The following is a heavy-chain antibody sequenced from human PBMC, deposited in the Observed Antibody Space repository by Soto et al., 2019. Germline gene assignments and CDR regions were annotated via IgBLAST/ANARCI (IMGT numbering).Heavy chain of an antibody. V-gene: IGHV4-4*02. CDR1: GDPVSSTRW. CDR2: IYHRGRT. Sequence: SETLSLTCTVSGDPVSSTRWWSWGRLSPGRGLEWLGDIYHRGRTNYNPSRKRRVSISLDKSKNQFSLKVTSVTAADTVVYFCARTGKFYYCDMSGLPLDPWGRGVLVTVSS. D-gene: IGHD3-3*01. CDR3: ARTGKFYYCDMSGLPLDP. J-gene: IGHJ5*02.